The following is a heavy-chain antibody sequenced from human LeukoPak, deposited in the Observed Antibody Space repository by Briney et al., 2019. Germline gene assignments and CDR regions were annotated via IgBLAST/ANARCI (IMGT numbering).Heavy chain of an antibody. CDR2: ISGSGGTT. Sequence: PGGSLRLSCAASGFTFTSYRMHWVRQAPGKGLEWVAYISGSGGTTYYGDSVKGRFTISRDNAKNSLYLQINSLRAEDTAVYYCARDEQRSGAFDIWGQGTMVTVSS. CDR1: GFTFTSYR. D-gene: IGHD1/OR15-1a*01. V-gene: IGHV3-48*03. CDR3: ARDEQRSGAFDI. J-gene: IGHJ3*02.